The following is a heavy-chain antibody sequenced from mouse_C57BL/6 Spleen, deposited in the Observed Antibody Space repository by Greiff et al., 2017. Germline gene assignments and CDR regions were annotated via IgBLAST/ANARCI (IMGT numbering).Heavy chain of an antibody. D-gene: IGHD1-1*01. Sequence: EVKLQESGAELVRPGASVKLSCTASGFNIKDDYMHWVKQRPEQGLEWIGWIDPDNGDTEYDSKFQGKATLTADTSSNTAYLQLSSLTSEDAAVYYCTTPYSSPYWGQGTTLTVSS. V-gene: IGHV14-4*01. CDR2: IDPDNGDT. CDR1: GFNIKDDY. J-gene: IGHJ2*01. CDR3: TTPYSSPY.